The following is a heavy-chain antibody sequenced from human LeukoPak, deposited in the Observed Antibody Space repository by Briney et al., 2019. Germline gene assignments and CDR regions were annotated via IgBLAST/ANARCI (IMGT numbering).Heavy chain of an antibody. Sequence: PGGSLRLSCGASGFKFSDFWMGWVRQAPGKGLEWVADIKQDGSKKYYVDSLKGRVTISRDNAKNSLYLQMNNVGVDDTAEYYCVRDDDYGFDYWGQGTMVTVSS. CDR3: VRDDDYGFDY. CDR2: IKQDGSKK. D-gene: IGHD3-16*01. J-gene: IGHJ3*01. CDR1: GFKFSDFW. V-gene: IGHV3-7*04.